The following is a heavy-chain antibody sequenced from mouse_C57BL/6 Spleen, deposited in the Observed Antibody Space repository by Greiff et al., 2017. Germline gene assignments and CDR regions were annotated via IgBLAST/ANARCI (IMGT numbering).Heavy chain of an antibody. Sequence: QVQLKESGAELVRPGASVTLSCKASGYTFTDYEMHWVKQTPVHGLEWIGAIDPETGGTAYNQKFKGKAILTADKSSSTAYMELRSLTSEDSAVYYCTRAYGSSYYWYFDVWGTGTTVTVSS. D-gene: IGHD1-1*01. V-gene: IGHV1-15*01. J-gene: IGHJ1*03. CDR2: IDPETGGT. CDR1: GYTFTDYE. CDR3: TRAYGSSYYWYFDV.